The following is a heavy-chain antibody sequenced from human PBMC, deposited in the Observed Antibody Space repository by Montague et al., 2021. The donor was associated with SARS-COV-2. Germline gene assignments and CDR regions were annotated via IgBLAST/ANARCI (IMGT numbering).Heavy chain of an antibody. CDR1: GFSLSTSGMC. Sequence: PALVKPTQTLTLTCTFSGFSLSTSGMCASWIRQPPGKALEWLALXXWDDDKHYSTSLKTRLTISKDASKNQVVLTMTNMDPVDTATYYCARSSVVRGVSLDYWGQGTLVTVSS. D-gene: IGHD3-10*01. J-gene: IGHJ4*02. CDR2: XXWDDDK. V-gene: IGHV2-70*01. CDR3: ARSSVVRGVSLDY.